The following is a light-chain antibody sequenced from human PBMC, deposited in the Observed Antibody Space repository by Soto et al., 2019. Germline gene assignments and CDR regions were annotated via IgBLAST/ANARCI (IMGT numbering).Light chain of an antibody. CDR2: AAS. V-gene: IGKV1-6*01. CDR1: QGIRNE. Sequence: AIQMTQSPSSLSASVGDRVTITCRATQGIRNELGWYQQKPGKAPKLLIYAASSLQSGVPSRFSGSASGTDFTLTISSLQPEDFATYYCLQDYKYTRAFGQGTKVDNK. CDR3: LQDYKYTRA. J-gene: IGKJ1*01.